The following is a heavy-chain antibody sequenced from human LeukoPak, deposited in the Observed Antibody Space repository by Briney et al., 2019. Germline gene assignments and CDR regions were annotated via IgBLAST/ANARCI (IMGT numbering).Heavy chain of an antibody. J-gene: IGHJ4*02. CDR3: ARQDDYNFDY. Sequence: SETLSLTCTVSGGSISSSSYYWDWIRQPPGKGLEWIGSIYYSGSTYYNPSLKSRVTISVDTSKKQLSLKLSSVTAADTAVYYCARQDDYNFDYWGQGTLVTVSS. CDR2: IYYSGST. D-gene: IGHD5-24*01. V-gene: IGHV4-39*01. CDR1: GGSISSSSYY.